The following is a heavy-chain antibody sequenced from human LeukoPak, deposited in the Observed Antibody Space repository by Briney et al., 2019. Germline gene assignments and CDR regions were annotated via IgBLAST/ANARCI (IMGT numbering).Heavy chain of an antibody. J-gene: IGHJ4*02. CDR3: ARLYDSSGYYGPFWDY. CDR1: GFTFSSYA. V-gene: IGHV3-30-3*01. D-gene: IGHD3-22*01. CDR2: ISYDGSNK. Sequence: PGWSLRLSCAASGFTFSSYAMHWVRQPPAKGLEGVAVISYDGSNKNYADSVKGRFTISRDNSKNTLYLEMNSRRAEDTAVYYCARLYDSSGYYGPFWDYWGQGTLVTVSS.